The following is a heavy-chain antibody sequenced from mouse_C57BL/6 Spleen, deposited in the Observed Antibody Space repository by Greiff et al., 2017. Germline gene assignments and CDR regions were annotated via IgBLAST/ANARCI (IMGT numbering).Heavy chain of an antibody. CDR3: ARCGSRYFDV. V-gene: IGHV1-82*01. CDR1: GYAFSSSW. J-gene: IGHJ1*03. CDR2: IYPGDGDT. Sequence: VQLQQSGPELVKPGASVKISCKASGYAFSSSWMNWVKQRPGKGLEWIGRIYPGDGDTNYNGKFKGKATLTADKSSSTAYMQLSSLTSEDSAVYFCARCGSRYFDVWGTGTTVTVSS. D-gene: IGHD1-1*01.